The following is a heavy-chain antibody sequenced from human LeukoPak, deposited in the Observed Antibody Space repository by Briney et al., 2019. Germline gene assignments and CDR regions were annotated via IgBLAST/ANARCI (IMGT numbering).Heavy chain of an antibody. J-gene: IGHJ4*02. D-gene: IGHD3-10*01. CDR3: ARGSRYGSGSYCGY. V-gene: IGHV1-8*01. CDR2: MNPNSGNT. Sequence: ASVKVSCKASGYTFTSYDINWVRQATGQGLEWMGWMNPNSGNTGYAQKFQGRVTMTRNTSISTAYTEPSSLRSEDTAVYYCARGSRYGSGSYCGYWGQGTLVTVSS. CDR1: GYTFTSYD.